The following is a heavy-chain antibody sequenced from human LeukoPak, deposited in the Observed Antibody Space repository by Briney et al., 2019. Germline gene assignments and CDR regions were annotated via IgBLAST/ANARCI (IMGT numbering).Heavy chain of an antibody. CDR1: GYSFTTYW. V-gene: IGHV5-51*07. CDR3: ARLLGYCSSTSCPNYYGMDV. CDR2: MYPDDSDI. J-gene: IGHJ6*02. D-gene: IGHD2-2*01. Sequence: GESLKISCKGSGYSFTTYWIGWVHQMPGKGLEWMGIMYPDDSDIRYSPTYQGQVTFSADKSISTAYLQWSSLQASDSGIYYCARLLGYCSSTSCPNYYGMDVWGQGTTVTVSS.